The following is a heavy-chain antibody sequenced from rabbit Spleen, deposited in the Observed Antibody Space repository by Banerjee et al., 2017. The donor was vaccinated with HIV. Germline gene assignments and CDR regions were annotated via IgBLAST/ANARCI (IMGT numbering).Heavy chain of an antibody. D-gene: IGHD8-1*01. Sequence: VESGGGLVKPGASLTLTCKASGFTISSGYDMSWVRQAPGKGLEWIGYINTGSVGTAYANWAKGRFTISSTSTTVNLQMTSLTAADTATYFCTRDSIYGGYAGYGYFYFNLWGPGTLVTVS. V-gene: IGHV1S40*01. J-gene: IGHJ4*01. CDR1: GFTISSGYD. CDR2: INTGSVGT. CDR3: TRDSIYGGYAGYGYFYFNL.